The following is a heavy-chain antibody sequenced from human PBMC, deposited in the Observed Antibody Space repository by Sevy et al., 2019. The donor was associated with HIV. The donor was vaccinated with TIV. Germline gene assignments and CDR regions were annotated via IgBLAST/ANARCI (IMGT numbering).Heavy chain of an antibody. CDR1: GFTVSGNF. D-gene: IGHD6-13*01. Sequence: GGSLRLSCVAYGFTVSGNFMTWVRQAPGKGLEWVSIIYSGGDTYYADSVKGRFTISRDNSKNTLYLQMNNLRAEDTAVYYCARDLRVATASGGMDVWGQGTTVTVSS. CDR2: IYSGGDT. J-gene: IGHJ6*02. V-gene: IGHV3-53*01. CDR3: ARDLRVATASGGMDV.